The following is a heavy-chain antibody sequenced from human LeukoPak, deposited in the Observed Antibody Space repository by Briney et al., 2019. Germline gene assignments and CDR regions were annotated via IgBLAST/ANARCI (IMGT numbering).Heavy chain of an antibody. J-gene: IGHJ4*02. CDR1: GFTVTNYY. CDR2: ISSGGGNI. CDR3: ARVQVVRGVRTNFDY. D-gene: IGHD3-10*01. Sequence: GGSLRLSCAASGFTVTNYYMSWVRKAPGKGLEWVSYISSGGGNIYYADSVKGRFTISRDSAKSLLYLQMNSLRAEDTAVYYCARVQVVRGVRTNFDYWGQGTLVTVSS. V-gene: IGHV3-11*04.